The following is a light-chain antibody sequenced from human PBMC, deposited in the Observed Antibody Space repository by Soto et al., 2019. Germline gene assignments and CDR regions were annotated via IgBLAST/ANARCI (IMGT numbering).Light chain of an antibody. CDR1: QSIDTY. J-gene: IGKJ5*01. V-gene: IGKV3-20*01. CDR3: QHYASSPIT. Sequence: EIVLTQSPDTLSLSPGATAILSCRASQSIDTYSAWYQFKPGQRPRLLIYGASSRALGIPDRFIGRGSGTNFTLTIHRLEPEDFAVYFCQHYASSPITFGQGTRLEIK. CDR2: GAS.